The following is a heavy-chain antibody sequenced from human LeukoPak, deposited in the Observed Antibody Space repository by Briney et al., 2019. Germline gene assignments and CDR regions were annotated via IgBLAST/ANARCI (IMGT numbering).Heavy chain of an antibody. CDR2: ISSSGSTI. CDR3: ARLSDLGYCSSTSCYAFDY. D-gene: IGHD2-2*01. V-gene: IGHV3-48*03. J-gene: IGHJ4*02. CDR1: GFTFSSYE. Sequence: PGGSLRLSCAASGFTFSSYEMNWVRQAPGKGLEWVSYISSSGSTIYYADSVKGRFTISRDNAKNSLYLQMNSLRAEDTAVYYCARLSDLGYCSSTSCYAFDYWGQGTLVTVSS.